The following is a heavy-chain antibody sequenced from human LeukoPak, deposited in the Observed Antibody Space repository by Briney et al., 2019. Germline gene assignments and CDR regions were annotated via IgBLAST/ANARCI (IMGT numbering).Heavy chain of an antibody. V-gene: IGHV3-53*01. CDR1: GFTVSSIH. CDR2: TYTGGNS. CDR3: ARDQYDTWSRRGNFDS. D-gene: IGHD3-3*01. J-gene: IGHJ4*02. Sequence: GGSLRLSCAASGFTVSSIHMVWVRQAPGKGLEWVSVTYTGGNSYYADSVKGRFIISRDISKNTLYLQMNSLGAEDSALYYCARDQYDTWSRRGNFDSWGQGTLVIVSS.